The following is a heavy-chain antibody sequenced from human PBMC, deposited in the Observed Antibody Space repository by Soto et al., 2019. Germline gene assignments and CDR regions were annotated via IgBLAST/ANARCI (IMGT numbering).Heavy chain of an antibody. D-gene: IGHD2-2*01. CDR2: IYYSGST. Sequence: QVQLQESGPGLVKPSETLSLTCTVSGGSVSSASYYWSWIRQPPGKGLEWIGYIYYSGSTNCNPSLPCRVTMSIDTSKNQLALRLRSVTAADAAVYYCARLDCVTTSCHFDYWGQGALVTVSS. CDR1: GGSVSSASYY. CDR3: ARLDCVTTSCHFDY. V-gene: IGHV4-61*01. J-gene: IGHJ4*02.